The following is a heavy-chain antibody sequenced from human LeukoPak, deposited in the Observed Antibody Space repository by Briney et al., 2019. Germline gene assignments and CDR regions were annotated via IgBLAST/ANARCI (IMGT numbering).Heavy chain of an antibody. CDR2: IYYSGST. V-gene: IGHV4-59*08. CDR1: DGSISSNF. J-gene: IGHJ6*02. D-gene: IGHD3-16*01. Sequence: SETLSLICTVSDGSISSNFRSWIRQPPGKGLEWIGYIYYSGSTNYNPSLKSRVTISVDTSKNQFFLKLSSVTAADTAVYYCARHKPGTYYYGMDVWGQGTTVTVSS. CDR3: ARHKPGTYYYGMDV.